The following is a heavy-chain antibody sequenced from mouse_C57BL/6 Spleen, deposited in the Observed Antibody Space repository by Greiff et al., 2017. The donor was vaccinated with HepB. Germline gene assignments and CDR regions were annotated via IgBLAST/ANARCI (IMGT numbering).Heavy chain of an antibody. CDR2: IDPSDSET. J-gene: IGHJ4*01. Sequence: VQLQQPGAELVRPGSSVKLSCKASGYTFTSYWMHWVKQRPIQGLEWIGNIDPSDSETHYNQKFKDKATLTVDKSSSTAYMQLSSLTSEDSAVYYCARGGGYYGGAMDYWGQGTSVTVSS. D-gene: IGHD1-1*01. CDR3: ARGGGYYGGAMDY. CDR1: GYTFTSYW. V-gene: IGHV1-52*01.